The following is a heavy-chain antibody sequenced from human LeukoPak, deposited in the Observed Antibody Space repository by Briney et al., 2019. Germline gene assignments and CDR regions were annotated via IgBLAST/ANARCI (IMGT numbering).Heavy chain of an antibody. Sequence: GGSLRLSCVASGFTFSNFGMHWVRQTPGNGVEWVAVIWSDGSHKYYDDSVKGRFTISRDNSQNTVYLQMNSLRAADTSIYFCAKDANDFGDSYFDSWGQGTLVTVSS. D-gene: IGHD4-17*01. CDR2: IWSDGSHK. V-gene: IGHV3-33*03. CDR1: GFTFSNFG. CDR3: AKDANDFGDSYFDS. J-gene: IGHJ5*01.